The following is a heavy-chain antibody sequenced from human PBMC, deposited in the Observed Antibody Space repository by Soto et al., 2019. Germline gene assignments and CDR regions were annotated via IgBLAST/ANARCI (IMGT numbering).Heavy chain of an antibody. CDR2: IKQDGSEK. V-gene: IGHV3-7*03. CDR1: GFTFSSYG. D-gene: IGHD2-2*01. J-gene: IGHJ5*02. CDR3: ARVPKPVVPAATNWFDP. Sequence: EVQLVESGGGLVQPGGSLRLSCAASGFTFSSYGMSWVRQAPGKGLEWVANIKQDGSEKYYVDSVKGRFTISRDNAKNSLYLQMNSLRAEDTAVYYCARVPKPVVPAATNWFDPWGQGTLVTVSS.